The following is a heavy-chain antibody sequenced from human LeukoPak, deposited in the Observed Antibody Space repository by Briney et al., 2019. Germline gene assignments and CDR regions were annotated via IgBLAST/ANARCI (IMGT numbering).Heavy chain of an antibody. CDR2: ITRSSSTI. Sequence: GGSLRLSCAASGFTLSSYSMNWVRQAPGKGLEWISYITRSSSTIHYADSVRGRFTISRDNAKNSLYLQMNSLRDEDTAVYYCTRDPNALDYWGQGTLVTVSS. CDR1: GFTLSSYS. CDR3: TRDPNALDY. V-gene: IGHV3-48*02. J-gene: IGHJ4*02.